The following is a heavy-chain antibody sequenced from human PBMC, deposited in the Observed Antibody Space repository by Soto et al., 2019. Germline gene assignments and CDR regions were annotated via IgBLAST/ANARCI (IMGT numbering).Heavy chain of an antibody. Sequence: SETLSLTCTVSGGSISSYYWSWIRQPPGKGLKWIGYIYYSGSTNYNPSLKSRVTISVDKSKNQFSLKLSSVTAADTAVYYCARDLRYSGYDGGFDYWGQGTLVTVS. J-gene: IGHJ4*02. CDR2: IYYSGST. V-gene: IGHV4-59*01. CDR3: ARDLRYSGYDGGFDY. D-gene: IGHD5-12*01. CDR1: GGSISSYY.